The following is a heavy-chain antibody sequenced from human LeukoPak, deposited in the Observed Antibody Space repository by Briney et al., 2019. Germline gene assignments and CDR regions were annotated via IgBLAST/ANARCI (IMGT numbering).Heavy chain of an antibody. CDR2: ISSSSSTI. Sequence: PPGGSLRLSCAASGFTFSSYSMNWVRQAPGKGLEGVSYISSSSSTIYYANSVKGRFTISRNNAKNSLYLKMNSLRAEETDVYYCARDHRRVVGDAFDIWGQGTMVTVSS. CDR3: ARDHRRVVGDAFDI. D-gene: IGHD2-15*01. CDR1: GFTFSSYS. V-gene: IGHV3-48*01. J-gene: IGHJ3*02.